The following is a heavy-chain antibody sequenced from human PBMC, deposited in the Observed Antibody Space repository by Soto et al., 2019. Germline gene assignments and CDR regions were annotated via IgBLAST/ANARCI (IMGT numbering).Heavy chain of an antibody. V-gene: IGHV1-2*02. CDR2: INPDNGGT. D-gene: IGHD5-12*01. CDR1: GYTFTDYF. Sequence: ASVKVSCKASGYTFTDYFIHWVRQAPGQGLEWMGWINPDNGGTVYAQKFQGRITMARDTPVSTVYMELSGLRSGDTAVYYCTRSTQYSASLEFDFWGQGP. J-gene: IGHJ4*02. CDR3: TRSTQYSASLEFDF.